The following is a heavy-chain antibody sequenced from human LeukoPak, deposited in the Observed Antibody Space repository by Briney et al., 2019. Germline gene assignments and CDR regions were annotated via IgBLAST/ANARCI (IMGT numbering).Heavy chain of an antibody. Sequence: TGGSLRLSCAASGFTVSSNYMSWVRQAPGKGLEWVSVIYSGGSTYYADSVKGRFTISRDNSKNTLYLQMNSLRAEDTAVYYCASTYYYDSSGYYYLVYWGQGTLVTVSS. CDR1: GFTVSSNY. D-gene: IGHD3-22*01. CDR2: IYSGGST. V-gene: IGHV3-53*01. CDR3: ASTYYYDSSGYYYLVY. J-gene: IGHJ4*02.